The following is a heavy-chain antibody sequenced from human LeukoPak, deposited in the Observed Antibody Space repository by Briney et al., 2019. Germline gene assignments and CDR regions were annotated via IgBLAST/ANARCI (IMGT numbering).Heavy chain of an antibody. Sequence: SETLSLTCTVSGGSISSSSYYWGWIRQPPGKGLEWIGSIYYSGSTYYNPSLKSRVTISVDTSKNQFSLKLSSVTAADTAVYYCARGYGSGSDYFDYWGQGTLVTVSS. D-gene: IGHD3-10*01. J-gene: IGHJ4*02. V-gene: IGHV4-39*07. CDR1: GGSISSSSYY. CDR2: IYYSGST. CDR3: ARGYGSGSDYFDY.